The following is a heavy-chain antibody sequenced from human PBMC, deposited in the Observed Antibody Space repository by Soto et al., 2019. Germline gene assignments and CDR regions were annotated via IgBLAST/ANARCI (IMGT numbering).Heavy chain of an antibody. D-gene: IGHD3-22*01. Sequence: GPGLVKPSETLSLTCTVSGGSISSSSYYWGWIRQPPGKGLEWIGSIYYSGSTYYNPSLKSRVTISVDTSKNQFSLKLSSVTAADTAVYYCASSYDSSGYYGDYFDYWGQGTLVTVSS. CDR2: IYYSGST. J-gene: IGHJ4*02. CDR3: ASSYDSSGYYGDYFDY. V-gene: IGHV4-39*01. CDR1: GGSISSSSYY.